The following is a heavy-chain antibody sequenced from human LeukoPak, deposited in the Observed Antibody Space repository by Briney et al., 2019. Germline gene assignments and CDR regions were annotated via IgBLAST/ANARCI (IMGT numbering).Heavy chain of an antibody. CDR3: ATAPSYDDYGDYVRHPFDY. J-gene: IGHJ4*02. CDR2: IIPIFGTA. Sequence: GASVKVSCTASGGTFSSYAISWVRQAPGQGLEWMGGIIPIFGTANYAQKFQGRVTITADESTSTAYMELSSLRSEDTAVYYCATAPSYDDYGDYVRHPFDYWGQGTLVTVSS. CDR1: GGTFSSYA. D-gene: IGHD4-17*01. V-gene: IGHV1-69*13.